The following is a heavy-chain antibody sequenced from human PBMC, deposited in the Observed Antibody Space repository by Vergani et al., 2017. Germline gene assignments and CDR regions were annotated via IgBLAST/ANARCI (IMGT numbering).Heavy chain of an antibody. CDR2: IYSGGST. CDR1: GLTVSSNY. Sequence: EVKLVEFGGGLIKIGGCVRIYCAASGLTVSSNYMSWVRQAPGKGLGWVSVIYSGGSTYYADSVKGRFTISRDNSKNTLYLQMNSLRAEDTAVYYCARVPYYYYGMDVWGQGTTVTVSS. V-gene: IGHV3-53*01. CDR3: ARVPYYYYGMDV. J-gene: IGHJ6*02.